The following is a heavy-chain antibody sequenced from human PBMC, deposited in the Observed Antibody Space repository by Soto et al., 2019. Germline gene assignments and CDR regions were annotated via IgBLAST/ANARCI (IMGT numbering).Heavy chain of an antibody. V-gene: IGHV4-59*08. CDR2: IYYSGST. CDR1: GGSMSNYY. Sequence: SETLSLTCTVSGGSMSNYYWSSIRQPPGKGLEWIGFIYYSGSTNYNPSLKSRVTLSVDTSKNQFSLKLSSVTATDTAVYYCARPSDYSDPFIAFDVWGQGTMVTVSS. CDR3: ARPSDYSDPFIAFDV. J-gene: IGHJ3*01. D-gene: IGHD4-17*01.